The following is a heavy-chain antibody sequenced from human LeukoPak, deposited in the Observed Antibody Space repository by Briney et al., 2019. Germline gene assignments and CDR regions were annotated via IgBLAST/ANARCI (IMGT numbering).Heavy chain of an antibody. CDR2: VSTYNGNT. CDR1: GYTFTGHG. CDR3: ARDREDGGYPPGDY. J-gene: IGHJ4*02. V-gene: IGHV1-18*01. Sequence: ASVKVSCKASGYTFTGHGISWVRQAPGQGLEWMGWVSTYNGNTNYAQRLQGRVTMTTDTSTSTAYMELRSLRSDDTAVYYCARDREDGGYPPGDYWGQGTLVTVSS. D-gene: IGHD5-12*01.